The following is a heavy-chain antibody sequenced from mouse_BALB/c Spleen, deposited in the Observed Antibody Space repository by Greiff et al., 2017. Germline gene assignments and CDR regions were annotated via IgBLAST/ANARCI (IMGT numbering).Heavy chain of an antibody. V-gene: IGHV5-17*02. J-gene: IGHJ2*01. D-gene: IGHD2-2*01. CDR3: ARGYGYYFDY. CDR2: ISSGSSTI. CDR1: GFTFSSFG. Sequence: DVHLVESGGGLVQPGGSRKLSCAASGFTFSSFGMHWVRQAPEKGLEWVAYISSGSSTIYYADTVKGRFTISRDNPKNTLFLQMTSLRSEDTAMYYCARGYGYYFDYWGQGTTLTVSS.